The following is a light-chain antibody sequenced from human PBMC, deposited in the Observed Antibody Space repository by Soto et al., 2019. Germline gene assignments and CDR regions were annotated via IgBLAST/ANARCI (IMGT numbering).Light chain of an antibody. J-gene: IGKJ1*01. CDR1: QNILYRSNNRNY. Sequence: DIVMTQSPDSLSVYLGERATINCKSSQNILYRSNNRNYLAWYRHKPGHPPELLVYWASTRESGVPDRFSGSGSGTDFTLTISSLQSEDVAIYYCQQYFTAPRTFGQGTKVEIK. CDR2: WAS. V-gene: IGKV4-1*01. CDR3: QQYFTAPRT.